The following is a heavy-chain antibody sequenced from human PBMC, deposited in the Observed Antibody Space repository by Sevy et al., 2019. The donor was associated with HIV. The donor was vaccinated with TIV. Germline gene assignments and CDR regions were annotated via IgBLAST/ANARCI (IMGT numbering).Heavy chain of an antibody. CDR3: ARVGTYYYGSGSYYREN. D-gene: IGHD3-10*01. Sequence: SETLSLTCTVSGGSISSGAYYWSWIRQHPGKGLEWIGYIYYSGSTYYNPSLKSRVTISVDTSKNQFSLKLSSVTAADTAVYYCARVGTYYYGSGSYYRENWGQGTLVTVSS. J-gene: IGHJ4*02. V-gene: IGHV4-31*03. CDR1: GGSISSGAYY. CDR2: IYYSGST.